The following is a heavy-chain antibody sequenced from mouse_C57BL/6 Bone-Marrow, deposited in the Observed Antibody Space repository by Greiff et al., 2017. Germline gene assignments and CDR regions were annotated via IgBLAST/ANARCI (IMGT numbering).Heavy chain of an antibody. D-gene: IGHD2-4*01. J-gene: IGHJ3*01. CDR1: GYTFTSYW. CDR3: AREEIYYDYGFAY. Sequence: QVQLQQPGAELVMPGSSVKLSCKASGYTFTSYWMHWVKQRPGQGLEWIGEIDPSDSYPNYNQKFKGNSTLTVDKSSSTAYLPLSSLTSEDSAVYYCAREEIYYDYGFAYWGRGTLVTVSA. CDR2: IDPSDSYP. V-gene: IGHV1-69*01.